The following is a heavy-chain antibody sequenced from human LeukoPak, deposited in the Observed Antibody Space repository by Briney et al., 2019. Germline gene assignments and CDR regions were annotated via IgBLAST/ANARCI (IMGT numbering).Heavy chain of an antibody. D-gene: IGHD2-21*02. CDR3: ARFAYCGGHCWYYFDY. CDR1: GGSISSYY. Sequence: PSETLSLTCTVSGGSISSYYWSWIRQPPGKGLEWIGYIYSSGSTNYNPSLKSRITISVDTSKNQFSLKLSSVTAADTAAYYCARFAYCGGHCWYYFDYWGQGSLVTVSS. V-gene: IGHV4-59*01. CDR2: IYSSGST. J-gene: IGHJ4*02.